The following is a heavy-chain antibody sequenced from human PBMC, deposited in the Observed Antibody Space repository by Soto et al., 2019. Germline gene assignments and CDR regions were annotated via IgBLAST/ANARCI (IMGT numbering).Heavy chain of an antibody. V-gene: IGHV3-23*01. CDR3: AKDSSGYYFPNYYYYYGMDV. Sequence: PGGSLRLSCAASGFTFSSYAMSWVRQAPGKGLEWVSAISGSGGSTYYADSVKGRFTISRDNSKNTLYLQMNSLGAEDTAVYYCAKDSSGYYFPNYYYYYGMDVWGQGTTVTVSS. D-gene: IGHD3-22*01. J-gene: IGHJ6*02. CDR1: GFTFSSYA. CDR2: ISGSGGST.